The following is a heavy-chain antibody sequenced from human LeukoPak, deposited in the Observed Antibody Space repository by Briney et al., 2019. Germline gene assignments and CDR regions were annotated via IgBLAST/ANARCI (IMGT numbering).Heavy chain of an antibody. D-gene: IGHD3-16*01. V-gene: IGHV3-48*04. Sequence: GGSPRLSCAASGFTFSSYSMNWVRQAPGKGLEWVSYISSSSSTIYYADSVKGRFTISRDNAKNSLYLQVNSLRAEDTAVYYCARVSASLGLAFDIWGQGTMVTVSS. CDR3: ARVSASLGLAFDI. J-gene: IGHJ3*02. CDR1: GFTFSSYS. CDR2: ISSSSSTI.